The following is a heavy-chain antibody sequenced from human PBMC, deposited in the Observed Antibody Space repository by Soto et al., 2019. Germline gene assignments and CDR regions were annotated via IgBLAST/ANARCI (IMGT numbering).Heavy chain of an antibody. D-gene: IGHD1-1*01. J-gene: IGHJ4*02. CDR2: IYTSGYT. CDR3: ARATGTTGFFDS. V-gene: IGHV4-4*07. Sequence: PSETLSLTCTVSGGSIINYYWSWIRQPAGKGLEWIGRIYTSGYTNYNPSLKSRVTMSADTSRSHFSLMLNSATDADTAVYYCARATGTTGFFDSWGQGLLVTVSS. CDR1: GGSIINYY.